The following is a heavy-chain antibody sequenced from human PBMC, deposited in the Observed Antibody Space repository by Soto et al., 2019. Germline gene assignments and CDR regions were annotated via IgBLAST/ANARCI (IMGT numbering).Heavy chain of an antibody. CDR3: APSSSSSSDWFDP. Sequence: ASVKVSCKASGYTFTSYDINWVRQATGQGLEWMGWMNPNSGNTGYAQKFQGRVTMTRNTSISTAYMELSSLRSEDTAVYYCAPSSSSSSDWFDPWAQGTLVTVSS. J-gene: IGHJ5*02. CDR2: MNPNSGNT. V-gene: IGHV1-8*01. D-gene: IGHD6-6*01. CDR1: GYTFTSYD.